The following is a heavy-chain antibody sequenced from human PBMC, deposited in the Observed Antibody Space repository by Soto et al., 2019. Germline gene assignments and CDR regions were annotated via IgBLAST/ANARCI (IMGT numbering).Heavy chain of an antibody. CDR3: ARGNAVTRCYYYGMDV. J-gene: IGHJ6*02. D-gene: IGHD4-4*01. V-gene: IGHV1-69*06. Sequence: SVKVSCTASGGTFSIYSFSWVRQAHGQGLEWMGGNIPIFGSPKYAHKFQGRVTITADKSTSAAYMELSSLRSEDTAIYYCARGNAVTRCYYYGMDVWGQGITVTVSS. CDR1: GGTFSIYS. CDR2: NIPIFGSP.